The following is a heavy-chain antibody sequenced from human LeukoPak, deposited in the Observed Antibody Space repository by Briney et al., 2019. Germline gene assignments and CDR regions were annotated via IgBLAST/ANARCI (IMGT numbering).Heavy chain of an antibody. J-gene: IGHJ5*02. CDR1: GRSISSYY. V-gene: IGHV4-59*01. CDR3: ARADTMDWFDP. D-gene: IGHD3-3*01. Sequence: SETLSLTCTVSGRSISSYYWSWIRQPPGKGLEWIGYIYYSGSTNYNPSLKSRVTISVDTSKNQFSLKLNSVTAADTAVYYCARADTMDWFDPWGQGTLVTVSS. CDR2: IYYSGST.